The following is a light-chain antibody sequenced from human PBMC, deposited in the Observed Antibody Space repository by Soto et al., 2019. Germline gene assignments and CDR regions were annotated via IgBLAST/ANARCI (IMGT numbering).Light chain of an antibody. Sequence: EMVLTQSPATLSLSPGERATLSCRASQSVSSYLAWYQQKPGQAPRLPIYDASNRATGIPARFSGSGSGTDVTLTISGLEHEDFAVYYCQLRSNWRVVSFGQGTKREI. CDR3: QLRSNWRVVS. CDR2: DAS. CDR1: QSVSSY. J-gene: IGKJ2*03. V-gene: IGKV3-11*01.